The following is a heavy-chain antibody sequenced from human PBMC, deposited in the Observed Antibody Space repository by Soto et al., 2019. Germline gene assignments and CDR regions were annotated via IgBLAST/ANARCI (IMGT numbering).Heavy chain of an antibody. CDR3: VKEGRPTHFDY. CDR2: IGGIDRNT. J-gene: IGHJ4*02. V-gene: IGHV3-23*01. Sequence: EVQLLESGGGLVQPGGSLRLSCAASGFTFNIYAMSWVRQAPGKGPEWVSAIGGIDRNTYYADSVKGRFTISRDDSKNTLYLQMNSLRAEDTAVYYCVKEGRPTHFDYWGQGTPVTVSS. CDR1: GFTFNIYA.